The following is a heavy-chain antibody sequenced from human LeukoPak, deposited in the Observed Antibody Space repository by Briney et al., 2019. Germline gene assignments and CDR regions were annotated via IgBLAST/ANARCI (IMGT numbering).Heavy chain of an antibody. Sequence: ASVKVSCKASGYTFTTYAMHWVRQAPGQRLEWMGWINSGNGNTKYSQKFQGRVTITRDTSASTAYMELSSLRPEDTAVYYCARDSGSGNNDYWGQGTLVTVSS. D-gene: IGHD1-26*01. CDR2: INSGNGNT. CDR3: ARDSGSGNNDY. J-gene: IGHJ4*02. CDR1: GYTFTTYA. V-gene: IGHV1-3*01.